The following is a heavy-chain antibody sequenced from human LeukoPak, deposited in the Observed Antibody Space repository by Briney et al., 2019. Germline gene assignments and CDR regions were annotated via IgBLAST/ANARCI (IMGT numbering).Heavy chain of an antibody. D-gene: IGHD3-9*01. Sequence: ASVKVSCKASGYTFTGYYMHWVRQAPGQGLEWMGWINPNSGGTNYAQKFQGRVTMTRDTSISTAYMELSRLGSDDTAVYYCARGTYYDILTGYFPDAFDIWGQGTMVTVSS. V-gene: IGHV1-2*02. CDR3: ARGTYYDILTGYFPDAFDI. CDR2: INPNSGGT. CDR1: GYTFTGYY. J-gene: IGHJ3*02.